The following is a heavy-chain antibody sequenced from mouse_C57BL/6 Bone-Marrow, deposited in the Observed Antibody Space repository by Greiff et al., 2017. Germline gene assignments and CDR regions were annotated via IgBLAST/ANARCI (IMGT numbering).Heavy chain of an antibody. CDR2: ISSGGSYT. Sequence: EVKLMESGGDLVKPGGSLKLSCAASGFTFSSYGMSWVRQTPDKMLEWVATISSGGSYTYYPDSVKGRFTISRDNAKNTLYLQMSSLKSEDTAMYYCASNYYGSSYDWYFDVWGTGTTVTVSS. CDR3: ASNYYGSSYDWYFDV. J-gene: IGHJ1*03. CDR1: GFTFSSYG. V-gene: IGHV5-6*01. D-gene: IGHD1-1*01.